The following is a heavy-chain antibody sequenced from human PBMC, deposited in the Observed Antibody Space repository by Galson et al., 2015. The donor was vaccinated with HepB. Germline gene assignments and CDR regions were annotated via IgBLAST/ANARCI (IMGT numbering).Heavy chain of an antibody. CDR2: ISYDGSNK. D-gene: IGHD1-26*01. Sequence: SLRLSCAASGFTFSSYSMNWVRQAPGKGLEWVAVISYDGSNKYYADSVKGRFTISRDNSKNTLYLQMNSLRAEDTAVYYCARELVGGSNPLGPNWFDPWGQGTLVTVSS. CDR1: GFTFSSYS. V-gene: IGHV3-30*03. J-gene: IGHJ5*02. CDR3: ARELVGGSNPLGPNWFDP.